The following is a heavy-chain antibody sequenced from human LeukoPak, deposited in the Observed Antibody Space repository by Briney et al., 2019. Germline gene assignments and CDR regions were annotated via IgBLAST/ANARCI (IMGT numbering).Heavy chain of an antibody. V-gene: IGHV4-59*12. CDR3: AREIAATGNFDY. Sequence: RASETLSLTCTVSGGSISSYYWSWIRQPPGKGLEWIGTFHYSGSTYYNPSLKSRVTISLYTSTNQFSLKLSSVTAADTAVYYCAREIAATGNFDYWGLGTLVTVSS. CDR1: GGSISSYY. CDR2: FHYSGST. J-gene: IGHJ4*02. D-gene: IGHD6-13*01.